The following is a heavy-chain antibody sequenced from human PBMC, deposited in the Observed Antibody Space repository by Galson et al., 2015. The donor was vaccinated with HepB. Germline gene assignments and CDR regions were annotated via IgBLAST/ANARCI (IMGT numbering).Heavy chain of an antibody. Sequence: SVKVSCKASGYTFTSYYMHWVRQAPGQGLEWMGIINPSGGSTSYAQKFQGRVTLTRDTSTSTVYMELSSLRSDDTAVYYCARRDSSGSNHYYYYGMDVWGQGTTVTVSS. D-gene: IGHD3-22*01. CDR2: INPSGGST. V-gene: IGHV1-46*01. CDR1: GYTFTSYY. J-gene: IGHJ6*02. CDR3: ARRDSSGSNHYYYYGMDV.